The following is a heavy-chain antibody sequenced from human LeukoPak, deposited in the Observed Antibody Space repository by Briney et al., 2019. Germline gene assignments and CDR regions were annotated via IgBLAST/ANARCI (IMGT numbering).Heavy chain of an antibody. CDR2: IKEDGSDK. CDR3: ARSLKEMATIRTFYFDY. V-gene: IGHV3-7*03. D-gene: IGHD5-24*01. J-gene: IGHJ4*02. CDR1: GFIFSSYW. Sequence: GGSLRLSSAASGFIFSSYWMAWVRQAPGKGLEWVANIKEDGSDKNYVESLKGRFTISRDNAKNSLYLKMDSLRAEDTAVYYCARSLKEMATIRTFYFDYWGQGTLVTVS.